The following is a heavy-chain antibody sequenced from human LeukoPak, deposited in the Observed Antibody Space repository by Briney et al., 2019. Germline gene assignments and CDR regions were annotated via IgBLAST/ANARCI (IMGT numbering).Heavy chain of an antibody. J-gene: IGHJ4*02. D-gene: IGHD5-18*01. CDR2: TYYRSKWYN. V-gene: IGHV6-1*01. CDR3: ARGYGYGFDY. Sequence: SQTLSLTCALSGDILSSNSAAWHWIRQSPSRGLEWLVRTYYRSKWYNDYAVSVKSRITVNPDTSKNQFSLQLNSVTPEDTAVYYCARGYGYGFDYWGQGTLVTVSS. CDR1: GDILSSNSAA.